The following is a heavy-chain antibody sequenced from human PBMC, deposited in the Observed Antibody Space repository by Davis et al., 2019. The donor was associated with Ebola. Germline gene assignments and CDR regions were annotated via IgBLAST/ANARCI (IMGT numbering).Heavy chain of an antibody. CDR2: INPSVAST. Sequence: AASVKVSCKTSGYTFSNYFMQWVRQAPGQGLEWMGIINPSVASTSYGQKFQGRITMTGDTSTGTVYMELSSLRSEDTAVYYCARVSIIRVGGMDVWGKGTTVTVSS. J-gene: IGHJ6*04. CDR3: ARVSIIRVGGMDV. CDR1: GYTFSNYF. D-gene: IGHD6-6*01. V-gene: IGHV1-46*01.